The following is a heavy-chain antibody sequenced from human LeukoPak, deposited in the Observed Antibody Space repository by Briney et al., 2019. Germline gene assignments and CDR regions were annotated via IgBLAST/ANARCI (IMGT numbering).Heavy chain of an antibody. CDR2: IRYDGSNK. V-gene: IGHV3-30*02. J-gene: IGHJ4*02. Sequence: GGSLRLSCVASGFTFSSYEMNWVRQAPGKGLEWVAFIRYDGSNKYYADSVKGRFTISRDNSKNTLYLQMNSLRAEDTAVYYCAEALYYYDSSGYSPLDYWGQGTLVTVSS. CDR1: GFTFSSYE. D-gene: IGHD3-22*01. CDR3: AEALYYYDSSGYSPLDY.